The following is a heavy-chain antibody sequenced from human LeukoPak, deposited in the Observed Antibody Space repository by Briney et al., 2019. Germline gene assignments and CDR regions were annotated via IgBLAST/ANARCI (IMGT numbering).Heavy chain of an antibody. J-gene: IGHJ4*02. V-gene: IGHV3-23*01. D-gene: IGHD5-12*01. CDR3: AKRPPYSGYEAHFDY. CDR2: ISGSGVST. CDR1: GFTFSSYA. Sequence: PGGSLRLSCAASGFTFSSYAMSWVRQAPGKGLEWVSAISGSGVSTYYADSVKGRFTISRDNSKNTLYLQMNSLRPEDTAVYYCAKRPPYSGYEAHFDYWGQGTLVTVS.